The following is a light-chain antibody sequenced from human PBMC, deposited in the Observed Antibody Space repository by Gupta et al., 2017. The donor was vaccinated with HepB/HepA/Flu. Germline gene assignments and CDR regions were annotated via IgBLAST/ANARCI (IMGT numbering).Light chain of an antibody. CDR3: AAWEDSLNGWV. V-gene: IGLV1-36*01. CDR2: YDD. Sequence: QSVLTQPPSVSEAPRQRVTISCSGSSSNIGNNAVNWYQQLPGKAPKLLIYYDDLLPSGVSDRFYGSKYGTSASLAIRGRQSEDEADYYCAAWEDSLNGWVFGGGTKLTVL. CDR1: SSNIGNNA. J-gene: IGLJ3*02.